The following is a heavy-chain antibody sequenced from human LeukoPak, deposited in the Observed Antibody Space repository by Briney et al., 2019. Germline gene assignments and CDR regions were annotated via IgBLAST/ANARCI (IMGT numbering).Heavy chain of an antibody. D-gene: IGHD6-13*01. V-gene: IGHV1-2*02. CDR1: GYTFTGYY. CDR3: ARTGYSSSYRFTGDY. CDR2: INPNSGGA. J-gene: IGHJ4*02. Sequence: ASVKVSCKASGYTFTGYYMHWVRQAPGQGLEWMGWINPNSGGAKYAQKFQGRVTMTRDTSISTAYMELSRLRSDDTAVYYCARTGYSSSYRFTGDYWGQGTLVTVSS.